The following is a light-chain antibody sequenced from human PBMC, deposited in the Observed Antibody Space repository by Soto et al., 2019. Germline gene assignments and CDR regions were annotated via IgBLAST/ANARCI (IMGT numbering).Light chain of an antibody. CDR1: QGISSW. V-gene: IGKV1-12*01. CDR3: QQYGSSPRT. CDR2: AAS. J-gene: IGKJ1*01. Sequence: DIQMTQSPSSVSASVGDRVTITCRASQGISSWLAWYQQKPGKAPKLLIYAASSLQSGVPSRFSVSGSGTDFTLTVSRLEPEDVAVYYCQQYGSSPRTFGQGTRVEIK.